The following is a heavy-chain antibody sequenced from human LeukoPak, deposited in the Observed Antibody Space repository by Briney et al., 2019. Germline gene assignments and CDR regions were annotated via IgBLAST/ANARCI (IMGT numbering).Heavy chain of an antibody. CDR2: INPNSGGT. D-gene: IGHD5-24*01. CDR3: AREEMATTYAFDI. Sequence: ASVKVSCKASGYTFTDYYMHWVRQAPGQGLEWMGWINPNSGGTNYAQKFQGRVTMTRDTSISTAYMELSRLRSDDTAVYYCAREEMATTYAFDIWGQGTMVTVSS. V-gene: IGHV1-2*02. CDR1: GYTFTDYY. J-gene: IGHJ3*02.